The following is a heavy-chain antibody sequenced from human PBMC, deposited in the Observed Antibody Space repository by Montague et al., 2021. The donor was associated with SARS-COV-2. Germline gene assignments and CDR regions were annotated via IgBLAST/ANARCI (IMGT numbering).Heavy chain of an antibody. V-gene: IGHV2-70*01. J-gene: IGHJ3*02. D-gene: IGHD1-26*01. CDR1: GFSLSTSGMC. CDR2: IDWDDDK. Sequence: PALVKPTQTLTLTCTFSGFSLSTSGMCVSWIRQPPGKALEWLAPIDWDDDKYYSTSLKTRLTISKDTSKNQAVLTMTNMDPVDTATYYCARIWGATRGDAFDIWGQGTMVTVSS. CDR3: ARIWGATRGDAFDI.